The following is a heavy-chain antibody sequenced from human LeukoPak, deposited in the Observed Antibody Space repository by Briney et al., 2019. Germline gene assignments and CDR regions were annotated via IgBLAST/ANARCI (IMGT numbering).Heavy chain of an antibody. J-gene: IGHJ5*02. V-gene: IGHV4-4*07. CDR2: VYVTGST. CDR1: GDSISSYY. CDR3: ARDRQWLVDH. D-gene: IGHD6-19*01. Sequence: PSETLSLTCTVPGDSISSYYWSWIRQPAGKGLEWIGRVYVTGSTNLNPALQSQVTMSVDTSKNQFSLKLTSVTAADTAVYYCARDRQWLVDHWGQGTLVTVSS.